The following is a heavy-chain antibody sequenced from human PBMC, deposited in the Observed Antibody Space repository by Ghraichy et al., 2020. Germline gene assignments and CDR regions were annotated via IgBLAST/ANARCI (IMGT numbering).Heavy chain of an antibody. CDR2: ISGSGGST. V-gene: IGHV3-23*01. J-gene: IGHJ5*02. CDR3: ARGLRSYDPPVFGWFDP. Sequence: GESLNISCAASGFTFSSYAMSWVRQAPGKGLEWVSAISGSGGSTYYADSVKGRFTISRDNSKNTLYLQMNSLRAEDTAVYYCARGLRSYDPPVFGWFDPWGQGTLVTVSS. D-gene: IGHD1-26*01. CDR1: GFTFSSYA.